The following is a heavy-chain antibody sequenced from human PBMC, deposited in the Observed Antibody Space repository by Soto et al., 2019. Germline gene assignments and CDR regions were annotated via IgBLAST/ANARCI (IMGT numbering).Heavy chain of an antibody. J-gene: IGHJ4*02. D-gene: IGHD3-10*01. CDR1: GFPFSNFA. CDR2: IDAGNGNT. Sequence: VHLVQPAAEVKNPGASVKVSCKTSGFPFSNFAMHWVRQAPGQRLEWMGWIDAGNGNTYYSERLQGRVTITRDTSATTVNMELKSLRSEDTAVYYCASNWFGRYDYWGQGTLVTVSS. V-gene: IGHV1-3*01. CDR3: ASNWFGRYDY.